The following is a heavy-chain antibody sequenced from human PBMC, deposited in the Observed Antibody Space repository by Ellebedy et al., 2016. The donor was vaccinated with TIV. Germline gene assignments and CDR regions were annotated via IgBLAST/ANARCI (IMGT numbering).Heavy chain of an antibody. CDR1: GFTFGDFA. Sequence: GESLKISXTASGFTFGDFAISWVRQAPGKGLEWVGFIGSKGYGGTTQYAASVKGRFTISRDDSKSIAYLLMKSLKTEDTALYYCTREAANWNYPYYYYNGMDVWGQGTTVTVSS. CDR2: IGSKGYGGTT. CDR3: TREAANWNYPYYYYNGMDV. V-gene: IGHV3-49*04. J-gene: IGHJ6*02. D-gene: IGHD1-7*01.